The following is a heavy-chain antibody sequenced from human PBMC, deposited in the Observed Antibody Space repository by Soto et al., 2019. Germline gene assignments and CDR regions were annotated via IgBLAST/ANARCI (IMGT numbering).Heavy chain of an antibody. Sequence: QVQLVESGGGVVQPGRSLRLSCEASGFTLISYAMHGVRQAPGKGLEWVAVISYDGNKKYHADSVKGRFTISRDNSKNTVYLQMNSLRVEDTAVNYCARDRWEGAFDIWGQGTMVTVSS. CDR3: ARDRWEGAFDI. J-gene: IGHJ3*02. V-gene: IGHV3-30-3*01. CDR2: ISYDGNKK. D-gene: IGHD1-26*01. CDR1: GFTLISYA.